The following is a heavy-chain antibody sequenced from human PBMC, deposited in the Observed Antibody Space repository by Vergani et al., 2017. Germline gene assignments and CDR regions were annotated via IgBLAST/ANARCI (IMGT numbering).Heavy chain of an antibody. CDR3: ARVNTETNGHLYYDYYMDV. V-gene: IGHV4-34*01. CDR1: GGSFTSYH. J-gene: IGHJ6*03. CDR2: IDHTGRP. Sequence: QVQLQQWGGGLLKPSETLSLTCVVNGGSFTSYHWTWIRQSPGEGLEWVGDIDHTGRPDYNPSLKSRLTMSVDKPRNQFSLTLNSVTATDTAIYFCARVNTETNGHLYYDYYMDVWGQGTAVTGS. D-gene: IGHD4-11*01.